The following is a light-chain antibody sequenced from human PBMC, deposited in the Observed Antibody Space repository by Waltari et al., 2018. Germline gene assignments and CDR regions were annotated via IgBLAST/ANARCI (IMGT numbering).Light chain of an antibody. Sequence: QLVLTQSSSASASVGAAVKLTCTLSSGHSTYAIEWHQQQPEKGPRFLMKVNNDGSHNKGDGIPDRFSGSSSGAERYLTISSLQSEDEADYYCQTWGTGIWVFGGGTKLTVL. V-gene: IGLV4-69*01. CDR1: SGHSTYA. CDR2: VNNDGSH. J-gene: IGLJ3*02. CDR3: QTWGTGIWV.